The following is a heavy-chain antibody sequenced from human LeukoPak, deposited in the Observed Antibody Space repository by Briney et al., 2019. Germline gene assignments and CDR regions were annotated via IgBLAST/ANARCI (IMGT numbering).Heavy chain of an antibody. CDR1: GFTFSSYA. J-gene: IGHJ4*02. CDR3: ASIATNYDSSGQILGGFDY. D-gene: IGHD3-22*01. Sequence: GGSLRLSCAASGFTFSSYAMHWVRQAPGKGLEWVAVISYDGSNKYYADSVKGRFTISRDNSKNTLYLQMNSLRAEDTAVYYCASIATNYDSSGQILGGFDYWGQGTLVTVSS. CDR2: ISYDGSNK. V-gene: IGHV3-30-3*01.